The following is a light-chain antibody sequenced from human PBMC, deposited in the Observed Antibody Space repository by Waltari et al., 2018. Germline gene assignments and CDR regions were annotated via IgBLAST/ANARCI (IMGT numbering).Light chain of an antibody. CDR2: DSY. J-gene: IGKJ5*01. Sequence: EIVLTQSPATVSLFPGERATLSCRASHYISADLAWNQQKPGQAPRLLVYDSYNRATGVPARFSGRGSGTDFTLTITSLDPEDSAVYYCQQRNDWPVTFGQGTRVEIK. CDR1: HYISAD. V-gene: IGKV3-11*01. CDR3: QQRNDWPVT.